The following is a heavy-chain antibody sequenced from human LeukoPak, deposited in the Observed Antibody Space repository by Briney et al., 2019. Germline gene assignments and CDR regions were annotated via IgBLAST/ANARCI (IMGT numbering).Heavy chain of an antibody. Sequence: GGSLRLSCAASGFHFSSRWMSWVRQAPGKGLEWVGFIRSEIYGGTPEYAASVKGRFTISRDDSKGIAYLQMNSLKTEDTALYYCTRDQTPYYWGQGTLVIVSS. CDR2: IRSEIYGGTP. J-gene: IGHJ4*02. CDR1: GFHFSSRW. CDR3: TRDQTPYY. V-gene: IGHV3-49*04.